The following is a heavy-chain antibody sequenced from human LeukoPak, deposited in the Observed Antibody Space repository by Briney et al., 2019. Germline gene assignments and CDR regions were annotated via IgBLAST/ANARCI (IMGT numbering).Heavy chain of an antibody. D-gene: IGHD3-10*01. V-gene: IGHV4-31*03. CDR1: GGSTSSGGYY. Sequence: SETPSLTCTVSGGSTSSGGYYWSWIRQHPGKGLEWIGYIYYSGLTYYNPSLGSRVTVSLDTSRNQFSLKLTSVTAADTAVYYCARERTYFGSGSYPDSWGQGTLVTVSS. J-gene: IGHJ4*02. CDR3: ARERTYFGSGSYPDS. CDR2: IYYSGLT.